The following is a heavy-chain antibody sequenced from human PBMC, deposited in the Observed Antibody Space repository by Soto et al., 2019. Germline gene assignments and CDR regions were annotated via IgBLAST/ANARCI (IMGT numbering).Heavy chain of an antibody. CDR3: ARGSERYDILTGYYNRIFDY. Sequence: PSETLSLTCTVSGGSISSGGYYWSWIRQHPGKGLEWIGYIYYSGSTYYNPSLKSRVTISVDTSKNQFSLKLSSVTAADAAVYYCARGSERYDILTGYYNRIFDYWGQGTLVTVSS. D-gene: IGHD3-9*01. J-gene: IGHJ4*02. CDR2: IYYSGST. V-gene: IGHV4-31*03. CDR1: GGSISSGGYY.